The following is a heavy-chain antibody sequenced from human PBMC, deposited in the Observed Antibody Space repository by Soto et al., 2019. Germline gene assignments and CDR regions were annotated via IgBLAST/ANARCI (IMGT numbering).Heavy chain of an antibody. CDR2: IWYDGSNK. J-gene: IGHJ6*02. CDR1: GVTFSSHG. D-gene: IGHD6-13*01. CDR3: ARGRGQVAAAGLYYYYYGMDV. Sequence: GRSMRDPCAAAGVTFSSHGRHWIRQDPGKGLEWVAVIWYDGSNKYYVDSVKGRFTISRDNSKNTLYLQMNSLRAEDTAVYYCARGRGQVAAAGLYYYYYGMDVWGQGTTVTVSS. V-gene: IGHV3-33*01.